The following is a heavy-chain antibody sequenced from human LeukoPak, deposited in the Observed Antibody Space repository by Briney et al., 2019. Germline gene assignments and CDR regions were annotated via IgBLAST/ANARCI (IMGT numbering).Heavy chain of an antibody. CDR2: IYYSGRT. CDR1: GGSISSSSCN. J-gene: IGHJ4*02. D-gene: IGHD1-26*01. V-gene: IGHV4-39*07. Sequence: SETLSLTCTVSGGSISSSSCNWGWIRPPPGKGLECIGSIYYSGRTYYNPSLKSRITLSMNTPTNQFSLKLSSVTAADTAVYYCARFNSGSYQHYFDYWGQGTLVTVSS. CDR3: ARFNSGSYQHYFDY.